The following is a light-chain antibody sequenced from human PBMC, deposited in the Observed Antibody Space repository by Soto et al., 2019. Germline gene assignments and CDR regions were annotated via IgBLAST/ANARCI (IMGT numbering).Light chain of an antibody. V-gene: IGLV2-8*01. Sequence: QSALTQPPSASGSPGQSVAISCTGTSSDVGGYNYVSWYQQHPGKAPKLMIYDVSKRPSGVPDRFSGSKSGNTASPTVSGLQAEDEAEYYCSSYAGTHIVFGTGTKLTVL. CDR3: SSYAGTHIV. J-gene: IGLJ1*01. CDR2: DVS. CDR1: SSDVGGYNY.